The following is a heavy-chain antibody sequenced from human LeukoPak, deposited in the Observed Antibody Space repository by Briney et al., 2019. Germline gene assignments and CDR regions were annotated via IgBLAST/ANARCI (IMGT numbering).Heavy chain of an antibody. D-gene: IGHD6-13*01. CDR3: ARDIAPSGSWWFDS. CDR1: GYTFTEYY. V-gene: IGHV1-2*02. Sequence: GASVKVSCKASGYTFTEYYIHWLRQAPGQGLEWMGWVTPSSGDTFYAQNFRGRVTMTRDTSISTAYMQLGGLKSDDTAVYYCARDIAPSGSWWFDSWGQGPLVSVSS. J-gene: IGHJ5*01. CDR2: VTPSSGDT.